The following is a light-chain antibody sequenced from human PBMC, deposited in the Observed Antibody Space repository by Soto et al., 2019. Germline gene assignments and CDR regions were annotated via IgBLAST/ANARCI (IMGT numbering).Light chain of an antibody. CDR1: QSISDNY. V-gene: IGKV3-20*01. J-gene: IGKJ3*01. Sequence: EIVLTQSPCTLSLSPGERATLSCGASQSISDNYLACYQQKSGQPPRLLIYGASIRATVIAPRISGSGSGTYLTLTISRLEPEDFAVSYYQRHTSTPLFTFGPGTKVAIK. CDR3: QRHTSTPLFT. CDR2: GAS.